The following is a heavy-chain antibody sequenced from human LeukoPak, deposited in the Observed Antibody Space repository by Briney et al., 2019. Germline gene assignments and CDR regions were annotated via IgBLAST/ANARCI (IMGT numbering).Heavy chain of an antibody. CDR3: ARDFRRIAAAGTGVDY. Sequence: GASVTVSCKASGYTFTSYGISWVRQAPGQGLEWMGWISAYNGNTNYAQKLQGRVTMTTDTSTSTAYMELRSLRSDDTAVYYCARDFRRIAAAGTGVDYWGQGTLVTVSS. CDR1: GYTFTSYG. J-gene: IGHJ4*02. V-gene: IGHV1-18*01. D-gene: IGHD6-13*01. CDR2: ISAYNGNT.